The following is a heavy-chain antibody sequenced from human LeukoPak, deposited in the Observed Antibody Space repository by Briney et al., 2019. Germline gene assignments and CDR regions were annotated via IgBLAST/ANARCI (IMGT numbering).Heavy chain of an antibody. Sequence: SETLSLTCAVYGGSFSGYYRSWIRQPPGKGLEWIGEINHSGSTNYNPSLKSRVSMSVDTSKNQFSLKLSSVTAADSALYYCARAAALDSWGQGTLVTVSS. CDR1: GGSFSGYY. D-gene: IGHD6-13*01. CDR2: INHSGST. V-gene: IGHV4-34*01. J-gene: IGHJ4*02. CDR3: ARAAALDS.